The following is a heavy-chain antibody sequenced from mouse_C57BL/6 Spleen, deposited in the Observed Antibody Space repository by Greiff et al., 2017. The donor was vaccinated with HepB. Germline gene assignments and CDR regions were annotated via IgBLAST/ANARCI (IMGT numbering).Heavy chain of an antibody. CDR1: GFTFSNYY. Sequence: DVQLVESGGGLVQPGGSLKLSCAASGFTFSNYYMYWVRQTPEKRLEWVAYISNGGGSTYYPDTVKGRFTISSDNAKNTLYLQMSRLKSEDTAMYYCARPGYYGNQAWFAYWGQGTLVTVSA. CDR2: ISNGGGST. V-gene: IGHV5-12*01. D-gene: IGHD2-1*01. CDR3: ARPGYYGNQAWFAY. J-gene: IGHJ3*01.